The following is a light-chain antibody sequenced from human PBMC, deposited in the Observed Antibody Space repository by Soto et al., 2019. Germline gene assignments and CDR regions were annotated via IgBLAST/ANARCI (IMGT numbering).Light chain of an antibody. J-gene: IGLJ1*01. V-gene: IGLV2-8*01. CDR3: SSYAGSDNGDV. CDR2: EVS. CDR1: SSDVGGYNF. Sequence: QSALTQPPSASGSPGQSVTISCTGTSSDVGGYNFVSWYQQHPGKAPKLIIFEVSKRPSGVPDRFSGSKSGNTASLTVSGLQAEDEADYYCSSYAGSDNGDVFGTGTKLTV.